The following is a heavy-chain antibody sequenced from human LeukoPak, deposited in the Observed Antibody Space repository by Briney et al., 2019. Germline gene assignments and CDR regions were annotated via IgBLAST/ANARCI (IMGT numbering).Heavy chain of an antibody. CDR1: GGSFSGYY. Sequence: PSETLSLTCAVYGGSFSGYYWSWIRQPPGKGLEWIGEINHSGSPNYNPSLKSRVTISVDTSKNQFSLKLSSVTAADTAVYYCARGDLGYCSGGSCYGDWFDPWGQGTLVTVSS. CDR2: INHSGSP. D-gene: IGHD2-15*01. CDR3: ARGDLGYCSGGSCYGDWFDP. J-gene: IGHJ5*02. V-gene: IGHV4-34*01.